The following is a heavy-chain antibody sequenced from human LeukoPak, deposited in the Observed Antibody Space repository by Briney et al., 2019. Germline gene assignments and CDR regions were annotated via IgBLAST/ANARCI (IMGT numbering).Heavy chain of an antibody. J-gene: IGHJ3*02. D-gene: IGHD2-8*02. CDR2: IRSKINGYAT. CDR1: GFSFSASS. V-gene: IGHV3-73*01. Sequence: GGSLRLSCGASGFSFSASSMHWVRQAPGKGLEWVGRIRSKINGYATHFAASVDGRFTVSRDDSKNTMYLHMNCLKTVDTAVYYCASGGGVLAAFDIWGQGTMVIVSS. CDR3: ASGGGVLAAFDI.